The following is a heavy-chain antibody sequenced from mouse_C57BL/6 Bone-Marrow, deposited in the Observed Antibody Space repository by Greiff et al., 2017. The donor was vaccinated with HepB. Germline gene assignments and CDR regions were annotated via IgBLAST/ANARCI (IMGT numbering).Heavy chain of an antibody. D-gene: IGHD1-1*01. CDR2: INPSTGGT. Sequence: EVQLQQSGPELVKPGASVKISCKASGYSFTGYYMNWVKQSPEKSLEWIGEINPSTGGTTYNQKFKAKATLTVDKSSSTAYMQLKSLTSEDSAVYYCARNTTVVDWYFDVWGTGTTVTVSS. V-gene: IGHV1-42*01. CDR1: GYSFTGYY. CDR3: ARNTTVVDWYFDV. J-gene: IGHJ1*03.